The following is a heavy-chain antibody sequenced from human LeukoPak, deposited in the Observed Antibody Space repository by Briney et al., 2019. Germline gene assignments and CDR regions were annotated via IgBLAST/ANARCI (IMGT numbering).Heavy chain of an antibody. V-gene: IGHV4-59*01. CDR3: ARAAAVAGTFALYYFDY. D-gene: IGHD6-19*01. CDR1: GGSISSYY. Sequence: SETLSLTCTVSGGSISSYYWSWIRQPPEKGLEWIGYIYYSGSTNYNPSLKSRVTISVDTSKNQFSLKLSSVTAADTAVYYCARAAAVAGTFALYYFDYWGQGTLVTVSS. J-gene: IGHJ4*02. CDR2: IYYSGST.